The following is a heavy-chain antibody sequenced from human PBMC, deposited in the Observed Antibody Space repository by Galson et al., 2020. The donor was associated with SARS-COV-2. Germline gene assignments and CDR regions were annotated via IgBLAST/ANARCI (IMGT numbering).Heavy chain of an antibody. D-gene: IGHD3-22*01. V-gene: IGHV3-33*01. CDR2: IWYDGSNK. Sequence: GGSLRLSCAASGFTFSSYGMHWVRQAPGKGLEWVAVIWYDGSNKYYADSVKGRFTISRDNSKNTLYLQMNSLRAEDTAVYYCAREARGYYDSSGYYYVGYFDYWGQGTLVTVSS. J-gene: IGHJ4*02. CDR3: AREARGYYDSSGYYYVGYFDY. CDR1: GFTFSSYG.